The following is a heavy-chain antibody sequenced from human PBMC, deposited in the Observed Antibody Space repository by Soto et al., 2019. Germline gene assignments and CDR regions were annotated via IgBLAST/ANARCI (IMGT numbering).Heavy chain of an antibody. CDR2: IDPSDSYT. CDR3: ARPHDILTDTVWYGMDV. D-gene: IGHD3-9*01. V-gene: IGHV5-10-1*01. CDR1: GYSFTSYW. J-gene: IGHJ6*02. Sequence: PWDSLKISCKGSGYSFTSYWISWVRQMPGKGLEWMGRIDPSDSYTNYSPSFQGHVTISADKSISTAYLQWSSLKASDTAMYYCARPHDILTDTVWYGMDVWVQGTTVTVS.